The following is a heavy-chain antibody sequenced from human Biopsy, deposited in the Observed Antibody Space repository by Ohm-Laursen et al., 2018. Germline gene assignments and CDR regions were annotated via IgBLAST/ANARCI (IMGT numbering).Heavy chain of an antibody. CDR3: ARLAQIYGDSPFDP. CDR1: GYTFTTYD. J-gene: IGHJ5*02. Sequence: SSVKVSCKASGYTFTTYDIKWVRQAPGQGLEWMGGIIPLFGAPNYAQKFQGRLTITADESKSTTYMELSSLRSEDTAVYYCARLAQIYGDSPFDPWGQGTLVTVSS. CDR2: IIPLFGAP. V-gene: IGHV1-69*01. D-gene: IGHD4-17*01.